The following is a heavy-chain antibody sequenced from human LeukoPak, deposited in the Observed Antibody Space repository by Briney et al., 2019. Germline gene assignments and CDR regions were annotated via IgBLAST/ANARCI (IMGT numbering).Heavy chain of an antibody. CDR2: IIPIFGTA. J-gene: IGHJ5*02. D-gene: IGHD6-13*01. CDR3: ALPGGIAAAGANWFDP. Sequence: SVKVSCKASGGTFSSYAISWVRQAPGQGLEWMGGIIPIFGTANYAQKFQGRVTITADESTSTAYMELSSLRSEDTAVYYCALPGGIAAAGANWFDPWGQGTLVTVSS. CDR1: GGTFSSYA. V-gene: IGHV1-69*13.